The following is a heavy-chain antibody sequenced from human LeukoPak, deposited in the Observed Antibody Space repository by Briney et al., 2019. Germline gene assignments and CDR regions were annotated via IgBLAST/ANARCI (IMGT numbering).Heavy chain of an antibody. J-gene: IGHJ4*02. CDR1: GFTFSSYA. D-gene: IGHD6-19*01. CDR3: AKSSPPAVAGTAADY. Sequence: GGSLRLSCAASGFTFSSYAMHWVRQAPGKGLEYVSAISSNGGSTYYADSVKGRFTISRDNSKNTLYLQMNSLRAEDTAVYYCAKSSPPAVAGTAADYWGQGTLVTVSS. CDR2: ISSNGGST. V-gene: IGHV3-64*04.